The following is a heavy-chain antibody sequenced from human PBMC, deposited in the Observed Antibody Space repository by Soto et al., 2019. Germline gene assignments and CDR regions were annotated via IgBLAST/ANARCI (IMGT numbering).Heavy chain of an antibody. Sequence: GGSLRLSCAASGFTFSSYGMHWVRQAPGKGLEWVAVISYDGSNKYYADSVKGRFTISRDNSKNTLYLQMNSLRAEDTAVYYCSKCYYDCCGYFVGHFDYWGQGTLVTASS. D-gene: IGHD3-22*01. V-gene: IGHV3-30*18. CDR1: GFTFSSYG. CDR2: ISYDGSNK. J-gene: IGHJ4*02. CDR3: SKCYYDCCGYFVGHFDY.